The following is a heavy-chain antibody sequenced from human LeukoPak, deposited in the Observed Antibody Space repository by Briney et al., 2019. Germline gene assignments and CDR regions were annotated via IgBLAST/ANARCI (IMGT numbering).Heavy chain of an antibody. J-gene: IGHJ4*02. V-gene: IGHV3-74*01. CDR1: GFSFSGHW. CDR3: ARGPNSNWSGLDF. Sequence: GGSLRLSCTASGFSFSGHWMHWARQLPGKGLVWDSRISPTGSTTSYADSVKGRFTVSRDNAKNTLYLQVNNLRAEDTAVYYCARGPNSNWSGLDFWGQGTLLTVSS. CDR2: ISPTGSTT. D-gene: IGHD6-6*01.